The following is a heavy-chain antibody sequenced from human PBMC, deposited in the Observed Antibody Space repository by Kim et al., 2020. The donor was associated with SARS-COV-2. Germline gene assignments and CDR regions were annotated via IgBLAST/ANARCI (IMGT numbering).Heavy chain of an antibody. J-gene: IGHJ4*02. CDR3: ANKDWGYY. CDR2: GGNN. Sequence: GGNNNYTDSGKGRFTTAKDNYKNPLYLQMNSLRGEDTAVYYCANKDWGYYWGQGTLVTVSS. D-gene: IGHD3-16*01. V-gene: IGHV3-23*01.